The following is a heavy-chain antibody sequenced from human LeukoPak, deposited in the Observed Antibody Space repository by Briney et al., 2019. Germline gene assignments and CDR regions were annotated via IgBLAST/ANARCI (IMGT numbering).Heavy chain of an antibody. J-gene: IGHJ4*02. CDR2: VYYSGST. CDR3: ARQGGYSSSPDY. V-gene: IGHV4-59*08. CDR1: GVSISNYY. Sequence: PSETLSLTCTVSGVSISNYYWNWIRQPPGKGLEWIGYVYYSGSTNYNPSLKSRVAISVDASKNQFSLRLSSVTAADTAVYYCARQGGYSSSPDYWGQGTLVTVSS. D-gene: IGHD6-13*01.